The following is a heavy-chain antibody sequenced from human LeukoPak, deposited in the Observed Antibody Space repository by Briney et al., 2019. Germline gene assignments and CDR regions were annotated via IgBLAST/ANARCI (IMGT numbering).Heavy chain of an antibody. J-gene: IGHJ6*02. Sequence: PGGSLRLSCAASGFTFDDYAMFWVRQAPGKGLEWVSGISWNSKNIGYAASVKGRFTISRDNAKNSLYLQMNSPRAEDTAFYYCAKGNRDSSGFYYYYGMDVWGQGTTVTVSS. CDR1: GFTFDDYA. D-gene: IGHD3-22*01. CDR3: AKGNRDSSGFYYYYGMDV. CDR2: ISWNSKNI. V-gene: IGHV3-9*01.